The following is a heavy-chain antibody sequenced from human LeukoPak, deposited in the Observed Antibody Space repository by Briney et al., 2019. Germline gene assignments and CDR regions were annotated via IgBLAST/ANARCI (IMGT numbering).Heavy chain of an antibody. CDR1: GFTFSSYG. CDR2: INNDASDT. Sequence: PGRSLRLSCAASGFTFSSYGMHWVRQAPGKGLVWISRINNDASDTNYADFVKGRFTISRDNAKNTVYLQINSLRDEDTAVYYCARICSSTDCLIPDWGQGTLVTVSS. J-gene: IGHJ4*02. CDR3: ARICSSTDCLIPD. V-gene: IGHV3-74*01. D-gene: IGHD2-2*01.